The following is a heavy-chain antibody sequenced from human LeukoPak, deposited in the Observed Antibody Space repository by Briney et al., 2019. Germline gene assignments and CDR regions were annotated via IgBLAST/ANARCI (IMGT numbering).Heavy chain of an antibody. Sequence: SETLSLTCSVSGASISGGTYYWGWIRRPPGKGLEWIGSVYYTGSTYDNPSLKSRVTISVDTSKNQFSLKLSSVTAADTAVYYCARRGGSGRAFDYWGQGTLVTVSS. D-gene: IGHD1-26*01. J-gene: IGHJ4*02. CDR1: GASISGGTYY. V-gene: IGHV4-39*01. CDR3: ARRGGSGRAFDY. CDR2: VYYTGST.